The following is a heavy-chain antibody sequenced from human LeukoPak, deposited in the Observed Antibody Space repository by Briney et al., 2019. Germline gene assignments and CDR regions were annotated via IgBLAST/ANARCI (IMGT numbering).Heavy chain of an antibody. CDR2: IKSDGTTT. V-gene: IGHV3-74*03. CDR3: ARVSGSGSHFDY. CDR1: GFTFSDFW. J-gene: IGHJ4*02. D-gene: IGHD3-10*01. Sequence: SGGSLRLSCAASGFTFSDFWMHWVRQAPGKGLVWVSRIKSDGTTTAYADSVRGRFTISRDNAKNTLYLQMNSLRAEDTAVYYCARVSGSGSHFDYWGQGTLVTVSS.